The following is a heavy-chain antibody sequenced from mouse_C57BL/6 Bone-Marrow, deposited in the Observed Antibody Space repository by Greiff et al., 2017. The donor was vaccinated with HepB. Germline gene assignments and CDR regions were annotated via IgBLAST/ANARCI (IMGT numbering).Heavy chain of an antibody. CDR2: IWRGGST. CDR3: AKSNWDDGYAMDY. V-gene: IGHV2-5*01. J-gene: IGHJ4*01. D-gene: IGHD4-1*01. CDR1: GFSLTGYG. Sequence: QVQLQQSGPGLVQPSQSLSITCTVSGFSLTGYGVHWVRQSPGKGLEWLGVIWRGGSTDYNAAFMSRLSITKDNSKSQVFFKMNSLQADDTAIYYCAKSNWDDGYAMDYWGQGTSVTVSS.